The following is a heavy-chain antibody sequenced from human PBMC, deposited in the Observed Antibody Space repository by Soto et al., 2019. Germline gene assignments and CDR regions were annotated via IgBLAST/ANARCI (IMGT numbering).Heavy chain of an antibody. CDR2: INPNSGVT. V-gene: IGHV1-2*02. D-gene: IGHD1-1*01. CDR3: ARDWAPSPLGRGNDGWFDP. Sequence: ASVKVSCKASGYTFTGYDMHWVRQAPGQGLEWMGWINPNSGVTNYAQKFQGRVTMTRDTSISTAYMELSRLRSDDTAVYYCARDWAPSPLGRGNDGWFDPWGERILVTVSS. J-gene: IGHJ5*02. CDR1: GYTFTGYD.